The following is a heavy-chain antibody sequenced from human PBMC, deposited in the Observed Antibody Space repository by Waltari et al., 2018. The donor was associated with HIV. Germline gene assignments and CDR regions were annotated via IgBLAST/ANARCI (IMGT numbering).Heavy chain of an antibody. J-gene: IGHJ4*02. V-gene: IGHV3-23*01. CDR3: AKAPLRRSSGGVEGPSHFEY. CDR2: SRASGGST. CDR1: GFTFPTYA. Sequence: EVQLLDSGGGLVQPGGSLRLSCAASGFTFPTYAMSWVRQAPGRGPEWVSASRASGGSTSYADSVSGRVTISRDNSKNTLYLQMNSLRAEDTAVYYCAKAPLRRSSGGVEGPSHFEYWGQGTLVTVSS. D-gene: IGHD3-3*01.